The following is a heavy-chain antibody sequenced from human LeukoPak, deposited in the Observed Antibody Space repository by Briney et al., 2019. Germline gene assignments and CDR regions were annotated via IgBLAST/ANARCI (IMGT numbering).Heavy chain of an antibody. CDR1: GFTFSSYA. CDR3: AKDRTMIVVVIVQLDY. CDR2: ISGSGGST. J-gene: IGHJ4*02. Sequence: TGGSLRLSCAASGFTFSSYAMSWVRQAPGKGLEWVSAISGSGGSTYYADSVKGRFTISRDNSKNTLYLQMNSLRAEDTAVYYCAKDRTMIVVVIVQLDYWGQGTLVTVSS. V-gene: IGHV3-23*01. D-gene: IGHD3-22*01.